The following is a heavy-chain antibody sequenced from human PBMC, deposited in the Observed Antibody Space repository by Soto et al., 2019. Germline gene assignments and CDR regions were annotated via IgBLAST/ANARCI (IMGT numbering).Heavy chain of an antibody. V-gene: IGHV3-23*01. CDR3: ARVQCTGGSCFSSYYYYYGMDV. J-gene: IGHJ6*02. D-gene: IGHD2-15*01. CDR2: ISGSGGST. CDR1: GFTFTSYA. Sequence: PGGSLRLSCAASGFTFTSYAMIWVRQALGKGLEWVSAISGSGGSTYYADSVKGRFTISRDNSKNTVYLQMNSLRAEDTAVYYCARVQCTGGSCFSSYYYYYGMDVWGQGTTVTVSS.